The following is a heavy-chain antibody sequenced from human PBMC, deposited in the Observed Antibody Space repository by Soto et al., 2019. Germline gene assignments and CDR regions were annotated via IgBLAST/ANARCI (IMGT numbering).Heavy chain of an antibody. J-gene: IGHJ3*01. CDR3: ARSLPGTYGAFDL. V-gene: IGHV3-74*01. CDR1: EFTFRSYW. Sequence: EVQLVDSGGGLVQPGGSLRLSCAASEFTFRSYWMHWVRQSPGKGLVWVSRISGDGSSTNYADSVKGRFTISRDNAKNTVYLQIDSLSAEDTAVYYCARSLPGTYGAFDLWGQGTMVTVSS. CDR2: ISGDGSST. D-gene: IGHD1-7*01.